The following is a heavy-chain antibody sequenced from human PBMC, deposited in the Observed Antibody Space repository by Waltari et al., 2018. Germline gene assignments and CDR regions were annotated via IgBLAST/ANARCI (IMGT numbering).Heavy chain of an antibody. J-gene: IGHJ4*02. Sequence: QVQLVQSGAEVKKPGASGKVSCQVSGYTPTELAIDWVRQAPGKGLEWMGTFNPEDDETIFAQKFQGRVTMTEDTSTDTAYMELSSLRSEDTAVYYCATGLSVVVGFDYWGQGTLVTVSS. D-gene: IGHD2-15*01. V-gene: IGHV1-24*01. CDR1: GYTPTELA. CDR2: FNPEDDET. CDR3: ATGLSVVVGFDY.